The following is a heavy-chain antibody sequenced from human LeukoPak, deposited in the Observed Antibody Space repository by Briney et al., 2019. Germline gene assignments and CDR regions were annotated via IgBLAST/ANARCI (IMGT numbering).Heavy chain of an antibody. Sequence: PSETLSLTCTVSGASISSYYWSWIRQPAGKGLEWIGRIYSSRSIYNPSLKSRVTMSVDTPKNQFSLKLSSVTAADTAVYYCARAAGRDTTSGLDFDYWGQGILVTVSS. CDR3: ARAAGRDTTSGLDFDY. J-gene: IGHJ4*02. CDR2: IYSSRS. V-gene: IGHV4-4*07. D-gene: IGHD1-26*01. CDR1: GASISSYY.